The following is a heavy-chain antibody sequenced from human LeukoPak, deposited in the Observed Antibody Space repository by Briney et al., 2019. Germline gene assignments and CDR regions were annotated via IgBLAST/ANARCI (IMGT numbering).Heavy chain of an antibody. V-gene: IGHV4-59*08. Sequence: SETLSLTCTVSGGSISSYYWSWIRQPPGKGLEWIGYISYSGSTNYNPSLKSRVTISVDTSKKQFSLKLSSVTAADTAVYYCARGIYGSGSRVYYYYYMDVWGKGTTVTISS. CDR2: ISYSGST. CDR3: ARGIYGSGSRVYYYYYMDV. CDR1: GGSISSYY. J-gene: IGHJ6*03. D-gene: IGHD3-10*01.